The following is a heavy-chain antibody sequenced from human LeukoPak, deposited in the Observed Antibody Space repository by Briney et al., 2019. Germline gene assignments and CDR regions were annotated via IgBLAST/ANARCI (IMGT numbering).Heavy chain of an antibody. J-gene: IGHJ4*02. CDR1: GFTFSSDA. Sequence: GGSLRLSCAASGFTFSSDAMHWVRQAPGKGLEWVAVISYDGSNKYYADSVKGRFTISRDNSKNTLYLQMNSLRAEDTAVYYCARGVYSYGYIGGFFAYWGQGTLVTVSS. CDR3: ARGVYSYGYIGGFFAY. CDR2: ISYDGSNK. V-gene: IGHV3-30-3*01. D-gene: IGHD5-18*01.